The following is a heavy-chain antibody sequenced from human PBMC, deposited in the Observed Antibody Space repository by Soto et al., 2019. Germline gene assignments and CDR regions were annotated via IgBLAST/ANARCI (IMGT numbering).Heavy chain of an antibody. D-gene: IGHD3-10*01. CDR1: GFTFSSYA. Sequence: EVQLLESGGGLVQPGGSLRLSCAASGFTFSSYAMSWVRQAPGKGLEWVSAISGSGGSTYYADSVKGRFTISRDNSKNTLYLQMNIMRAEDTAVYYCAKGASGYYYYGMDVWGQGTTVTVSS. CDR3: AKGASGYYYYGMDV. V-gene: IGHV3-23*01. J-gene: IGHJ6*02. CDR2: ISGSGGST.